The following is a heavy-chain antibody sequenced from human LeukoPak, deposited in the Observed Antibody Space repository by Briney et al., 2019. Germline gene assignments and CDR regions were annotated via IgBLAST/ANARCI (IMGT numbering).Heavy chain of an antibody. J-gene: IGHJ4*02. D-gene: IGHD4-17*01. Sequence: GGFLRLSCAASGFTFSSYAMSWVRQAPGKGLEWVSAISGSGGSTYYADSVKGRFTISRDNSKNTLYLQMNSLRAEDTAVYYCAKALYYGDYGFDYWGQGTLVTVSS. CDR2: ISGSGGST. CDR1: GFTFSSYA. V-gene: IGHV3-23*01. CDR3: AKALYYGDYGFDY.